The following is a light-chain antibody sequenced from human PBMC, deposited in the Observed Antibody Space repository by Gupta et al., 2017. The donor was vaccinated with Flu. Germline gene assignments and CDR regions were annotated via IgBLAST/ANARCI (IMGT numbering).Light chain of an antibody. Sequence: QTVVPQEPSFSVSSGGTVTLTCVLSSGTVSSSHSVGCYQQTPGQPPRTLIDNTNIRSFRVPDRFFGSILGNRAALTITGDQADDESDYYCLIYRGGGISLFGGGTKVTVL. CDR2: NTN. CDR3: LIYRGGGISL. CDR1: SGTVSSSHS. V-gene: IGLV8-61*01. J-gene: IGLJ2*01.